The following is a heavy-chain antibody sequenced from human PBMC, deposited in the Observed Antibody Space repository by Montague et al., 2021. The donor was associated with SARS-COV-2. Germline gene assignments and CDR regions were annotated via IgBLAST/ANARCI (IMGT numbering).Heavy chain of an antibody. CDR2: IHHSGST. CDR3: ARGDYGDYRDAFDI. D-gene: IGHD4-17*01. CDR1: GGSITSTNW. J-gene: IGHJ3*02. Sequence: SETLSLTCAVSGGSITSTNWWSWVRQPPGKGLEWIGEIHHSGSTNSSPSLKSRVTMSIDKSSNQFPLNLNSVTAADTAVYYCARGDYGDYRDAFDIWGQGTVVTVSS. V-gene: IGHV4-4*02.